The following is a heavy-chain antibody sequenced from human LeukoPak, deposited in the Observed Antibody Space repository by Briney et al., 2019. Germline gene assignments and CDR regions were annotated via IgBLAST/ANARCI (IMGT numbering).Heavy chain of an antibody. V-gene: IGHV3-30*04. CDR1: GFTFSSYA. CDR2: ISHDGGAK. J-gene: IGHJ5*02. D-gene: IGHD3-16*01. Sequence: GGSLRLSCAASGFTFSSYAMHWVRQAPDKGLEWVAMISHDGGAKYYGDSVKGRLTISRDNSENTFYLQMNGLRVEDTAVYYCARDWGSSGWYNWFDPWGQGTLVTVSS. CDR3: ARDWGSSGWYNWFDP.